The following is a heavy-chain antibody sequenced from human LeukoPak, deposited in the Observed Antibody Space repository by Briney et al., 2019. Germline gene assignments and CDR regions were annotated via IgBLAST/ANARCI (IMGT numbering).Heavy chain of an antibody. J-gene: IGHJ4*02. D-gene: IGHD6-19*01. V-gene: IGHV3-7*03. Sequence: GGSLRLSCAASGFTFSSYWMSWVRQAPGKGLEWVANIKQDGSEKYYVDSVKGRFTISRDNAKNSLYLQMNSLRAEDTAVYYCAKNPLSIAVATIFDYWGQGTLVTVSS. CDR1: GFTFSSYW. CDR3: AKNPLSIAVATIFDY. CDR2: IKQDGSEK.